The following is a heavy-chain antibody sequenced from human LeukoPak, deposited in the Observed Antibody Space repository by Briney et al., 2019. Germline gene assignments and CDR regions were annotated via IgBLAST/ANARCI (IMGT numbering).Heavy chain of an antibody. J-gene: IGHJ4*02. Sequence: KTSETLSLTCTVSGGSISSYYWSWIRQPPGKGLEWIGYIYYSGSTNYNPSLKSRVTISVDTSKNQFSLKLSSVTAADTAVYYCARGHESDYWGQGTLVTVSS. CDR1: GGSISSYY. V-gene: IGHV4-59*01. CDR3: ARGHESDY. CDR2: IYYSGST.